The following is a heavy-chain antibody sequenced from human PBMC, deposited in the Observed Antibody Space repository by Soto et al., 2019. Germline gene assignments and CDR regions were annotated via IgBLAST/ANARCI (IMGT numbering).Heavy chain of an antibody. J-gene: IGHJ4*02. CDR3: ARDYGANYYDY. D-gene: IGHD1-26*01. Sequence: GGSLRLSCAASGFTFSSYAMHWVRQAPGKGLEWVAVISYDGSNKYYADSVKGRFTISRDNSKNTLYLQMNSLRAEDTAVYLCARDYGANYYDYWGQGTLVTVSS. CDR1: GFTFSSYA. V-gene: IGHV3-30-3*01. CDR2: ISYDGSNK.